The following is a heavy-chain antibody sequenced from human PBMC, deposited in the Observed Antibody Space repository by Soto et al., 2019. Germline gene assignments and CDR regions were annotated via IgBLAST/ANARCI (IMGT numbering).Heavy chain of an antibody. CDR1: GFTVSSNY. Sequence: GGSLRLSCAASGFTVSSNYMSWVRQAPGKGLEWVSVIYSGGSTYYADSVKGRFTISRDNSKNTLYLQMNSLRAEDTAVYYCARALITMVRGVPDGMDVWGQGTTVTVSS. V-gene: IGHV3-66*01. CDR3: ARALITMVRGVPDGMDV. CDR2: IYSGGST. J-gene: IGHJ6*02. D-gene: IGHD3-10*01.